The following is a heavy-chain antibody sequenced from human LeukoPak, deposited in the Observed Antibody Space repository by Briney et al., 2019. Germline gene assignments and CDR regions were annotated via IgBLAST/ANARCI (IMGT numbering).Heavy chain of an antibody. CDR1: GGSISSGDYY. Sequence: PSETLSLTCTVSGGSISSGDYYWSWIRQPLGKGLEWIGYIYYSGSTYYNPSLKSRVTISVDTSKNQFSLKLSSVTAADTAVYYCARDGMVGATKYYYYMDVWGKGTTVTVSS. CDR2: IYYSGST. D-gene: IGHD1-26*01. V-gene: IGHV4-30-4*08. J-gene: IGHJ6*03. CDR3: ARDGMVGATKYYYYMDV.